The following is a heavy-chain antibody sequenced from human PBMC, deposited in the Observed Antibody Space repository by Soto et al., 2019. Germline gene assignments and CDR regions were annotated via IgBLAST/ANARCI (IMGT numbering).Heavy chain of an antibody. Sequence: QVQLVQSGAEVKKPGSSVKVSCKASGGTFSSYAISWVRQAPGQGLEWMGGIIPIFGTANYAQKFQGRVKITADKSTSTAYMELSSLRSEDTAVYYCATTSIAARAVYYGMDVWGQGTTVTVSS. CDR2: IIPIFGTA. CDR1: GGTFSSYA. D-gene: IGHD6-6*01. CDR3: ATTSIAARAVYYGMDV. J-gene: IGHJ6*02. V-gene: IGHV1-69*06.